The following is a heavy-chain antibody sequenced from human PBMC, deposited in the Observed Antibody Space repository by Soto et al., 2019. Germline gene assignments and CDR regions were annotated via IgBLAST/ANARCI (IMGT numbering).Heavy chain of an antibody. Sequence: VGSLRLSCTASEFTFSTYPMHWVRQAPGKGLEWVAVISHDEGNKFYGDSMKGRFTISRDNSKNTLYLQMNSLRSDDTAVYYCARGASDFWGGYPEIHFFDSWGQGTLVTVSS. V-gene: IGHV3-30-3*01. CDR2: ISHDEGNK. CDR3: ARGASDFWGGYPEIHFFDS. CDR1: EFTFSTYP. D-gene: IGHD3-3*01. J-gene: IGHJ4*02.